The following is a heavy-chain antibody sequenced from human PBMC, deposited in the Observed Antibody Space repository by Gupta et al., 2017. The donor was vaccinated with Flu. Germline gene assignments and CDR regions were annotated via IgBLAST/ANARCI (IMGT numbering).Heavy chain of an antibody. CDR2: IIPILGIA. D-gene: IGHD2-15*01. CDR1: GGTFSSYT. Sequence: QVQLVQSGAEVQKPGSSVKVSCKASGGTFSSYTISWVRKAPGQGLEWMGRIIPILGIANYSQKFQGRVTITADKSTSTAYMELGSLRSEDTAVYDCARISGYCSGGSCSPFDYWGQGTLVTDAS. CDR3: ARISGYCSGGSCSPFDY. V-gene: IGHV1-69*02. J-gene: IGHJ4*02.